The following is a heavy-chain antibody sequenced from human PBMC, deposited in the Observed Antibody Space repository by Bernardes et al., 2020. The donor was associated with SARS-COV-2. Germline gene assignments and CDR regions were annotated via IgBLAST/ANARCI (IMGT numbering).Heavy chain of an antibody. V-gene: IGHV3-7*01. J-gene: IGHJ4*02. CDR2: IKPDGSDQ. Sequence: GGSLRLSCAVSGFTFSGYYMSWVRQTPGKGLEWVANIKPDGSDQYYVDSVRGRFTISRDNVRDSLYLQMHSLRVEDTAVYYCARDLGPTVVTGTFDNWGQGTLVTVSS. CDR3: ARDLGPTVVTGTFDN. CDR1: GFTFSGYY. D-gene: IGHD2-2*01.